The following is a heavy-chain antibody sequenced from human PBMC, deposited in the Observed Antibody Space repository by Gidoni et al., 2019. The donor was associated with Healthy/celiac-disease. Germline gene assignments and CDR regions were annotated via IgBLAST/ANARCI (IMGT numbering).Heavy chain of an antibody. CDR3: ARVFLVGIAARPDWFDP. D-gene: IGHD6-6*01. CDR2: IYYSGST. CDR1: GGSASSGSSY. Sequence: VQLQESGPGLVKPSETLSPTCTVSGGSASSGSSYWSWIRQPPGKGLEWIGYIYYSGSTNYNPSLKSRVTISVDTSKNQFSLKLSSVPAADTAVYYCARVFLVGIAARPDWFDPWGQGTLVTVSS. J-gene: IGHJ5*02. V-gene: IGHV4-61*01.